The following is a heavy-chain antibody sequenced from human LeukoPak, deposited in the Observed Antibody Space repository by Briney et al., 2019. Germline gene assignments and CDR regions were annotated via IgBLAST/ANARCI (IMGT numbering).Heavy chain of an antibody. CDR1: GGSISSYY. CDR2: IYTSGST. V-gene: IGHV4-4*07. D-gene: IGHD2-2*02. J-gene: IGHJ6*03. Sequence: KPSETLSLTCTVSGGSISSYYWSWIRQPAGKGLEWIGRIYTSGSTNYNPSLKSRVTMSVDTSKNQFSLKLSSVTAADTAVYYCARDTIVVVPAAIWGRDYYYMDVWGKGTTVTVSS. CDR3: ARDTIVVVPAAIWGRDYYYMDV.